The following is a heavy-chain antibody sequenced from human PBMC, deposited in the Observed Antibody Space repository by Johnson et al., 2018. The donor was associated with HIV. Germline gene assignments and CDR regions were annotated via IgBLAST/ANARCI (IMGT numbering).Heavy chain of an antibody. CDR2: ISYDGSDK. V-gene: IGHV3-30*04. Sequence: QVQLVESGGGVVQPGRSLRLSCASSGFTFSSYGMHWVRQAPAKGLEWVAVISYDGSDKDYADSVKGRFTISRDSSKNTLYLQMNSLRAEDTAVYYCARDLAGTERGNAFDIWGQGTMVTVSS. CDR1: GFTFSSYG. D-gene: IGHD1-1*01. J-gene: IGHJ3*02. CDR3: ARDLAGTERGNAFDI.